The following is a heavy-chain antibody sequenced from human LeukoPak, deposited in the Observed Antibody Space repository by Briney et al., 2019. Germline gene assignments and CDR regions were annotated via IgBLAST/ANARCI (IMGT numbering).Heavy chain of an antibody. J-gene: IGHJ2*01. V-gene: IGHV3-21*06. CDR1: GFTFSSYS. CDR3: ARRYDWYFDL. Sequence: KPGGSLRLSCAASGFTFSSYSMNWVRQAPGKGLEWVSSISSSSSYIYSADSVKGRFTISRDDAKNSLYLQMNSLRAEDTAVYYCARRYDWYFDLWGRGTLVTVSS. CDR2: ISSSSSYI. D-gene: IGHD5-12*01.